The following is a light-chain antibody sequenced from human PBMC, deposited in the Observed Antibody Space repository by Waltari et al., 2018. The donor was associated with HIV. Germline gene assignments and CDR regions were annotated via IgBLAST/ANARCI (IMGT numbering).Light chain of an antibody. CDR2: KTS. V-gene: IGKV1-5*03. Sequence: DVQMTQSPSSLSAGVGAKVTITCRASQIINNWLAWYQQKPGKPPKLLIYKTSYLESGVPNRFSGSGSGADFTLIIDGLQPDDFATYYCQQYNSHSYTFGQGTKVDVK. CDR1: QIINNW. J-gene: IGKJ2*01. CDR3: QQYNSHSYT.